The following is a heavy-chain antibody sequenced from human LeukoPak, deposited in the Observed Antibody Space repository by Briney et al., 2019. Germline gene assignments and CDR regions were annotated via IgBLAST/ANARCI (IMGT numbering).Heavy chain of an antibody. D-gene: IGHD3-22*01. Sequence: VASVKLSCKASGYTFTSYGISWVRQAPGQGLEWMGWISPYNGDTDYAQKLQGRVTMTTDTSTSIAYMDLGSLRSDDTAVYYCARKLYDSSRYGQTYYFDYWGQGTLVTVSS. V-gene: IGHV1-18*01. CDR1: GYTFTSYG. CDR2: ISPYNGDT. J-gene: IGHJ4*02. CDR3: ARKLYDSSRYGQTYYFDY.